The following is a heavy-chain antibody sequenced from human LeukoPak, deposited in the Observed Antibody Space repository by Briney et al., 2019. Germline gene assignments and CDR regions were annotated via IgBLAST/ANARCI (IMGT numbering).Heavy chain of an antibody. CDR3: VTEVSGSFPT. CDR2: ISYDGSNK. V-gene: IGHV3-30*04. J-gene: IGHJ4*02. CDR1: GFTFSSYA. Sequence: GGSLRLSCAASGFTFSSYAMHWVRQAPGKGLEWVALISYDGSNKYYADSVKGRFTISRDNSKNTLYLQMNSLRTEDTAVYYCVTEVSGSFPTWGQGTLVTVSS. D-gene: IGHD1-26*01.